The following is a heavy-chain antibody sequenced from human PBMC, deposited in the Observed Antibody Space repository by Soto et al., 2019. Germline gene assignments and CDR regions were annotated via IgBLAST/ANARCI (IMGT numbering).Heavy chain of an antibody. V-gene: IGHV3-48*03. J-gene: IGHJ6*02. Sequence: LRLSCRASGFTLSDYEMHWVRQAPGKGLEWVSYISTGSSTIYYADSVKGRFTISRDNAENSLFLEMKSLRPEDTAVYYCARVRAGAANGYYGMDVWGQGTTVTVSS. CDR1: GFTLSDYE. D-gene: IGHD1-26*01. CDR3: ARVRAGAANGYYGMDV. CDR2: ISTGSSTI.